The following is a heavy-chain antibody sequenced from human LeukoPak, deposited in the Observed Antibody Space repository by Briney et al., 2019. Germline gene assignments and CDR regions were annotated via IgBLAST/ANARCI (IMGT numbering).Heavy chain of an antibody. V-gene: IGHV4-59*01. CDR3: ATGELVLLDY. Sequence: SETLSLTCAVSGCSISSYYWSWIRQPPGKGLEWIGYIYYSGSTNYNPSLKSRVTISVDTSKNQFSLKLSSVTAADTAVYYCATGELVLLDYWGQGTLVTVSS. D-gene: IGHD6-6*01. J-gene: IGHJ4*02. CDR2: IYYSGST. CDR1: GCSISSYY.